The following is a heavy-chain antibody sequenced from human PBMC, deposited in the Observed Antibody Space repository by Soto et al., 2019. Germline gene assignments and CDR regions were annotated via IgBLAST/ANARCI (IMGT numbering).Heavy chain of an antibody. Sequence: QVQLVESGGGVVQPGRSLRLSCAASGFTFSSYAMHWVRQAPGKGLEWVAVVSYDGSNKYYADSVKGRFTISRDNSKNTLYLQMNSLRAEDTAVYYCARDAGEQWLVYYFDYWGQGTLFTVSS. J-gene: IGHJ4*02. CDR2: VSYDGSNK. V-gene: IGHV3-30-3*01. D-gene: IGHD6-19*01. CDR3: ARDAGEQWLVYYFDY. CDR1: GFTFSSYA.